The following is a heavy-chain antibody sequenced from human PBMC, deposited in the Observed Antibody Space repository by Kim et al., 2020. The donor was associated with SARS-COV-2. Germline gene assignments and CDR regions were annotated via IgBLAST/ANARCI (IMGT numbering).Heavy chain of an antibody. Sequence: TYYNPSLKSRVTISVDTSKNQFSLKLSSVTAADTAVYYCARQYKAAALGYWGQGTLVTVSS. CDR3: ARQYKAAALGY. V-gene: IGHV4-39*01. J-gene: IGHJ4*02. CDR2: T. D-gene: IGHD6-13*01.